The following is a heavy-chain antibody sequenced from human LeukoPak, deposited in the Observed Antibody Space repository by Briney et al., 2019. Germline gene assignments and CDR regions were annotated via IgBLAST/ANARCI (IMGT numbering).Heavy chain of an antibody. CDR2: IRYDGSNK. Sequence: PGGSLRLSCAASGFTFSSYGIHWVRQAPGKGLEWVAFIRYDGSNKYYADSVKGRFTNSRVNSKSTLYLQMNSLRAEDTAVYYCAKAPPHSSGWYVFDYWGQGTLVTVSS. J-gene: IGHJ4*02. CDR1: GFTFSSYG. V-gene: IGHV3-30*02. CDR3: AKAPPHSSGWYVFDY. D-gene: IGHD6-19*01.